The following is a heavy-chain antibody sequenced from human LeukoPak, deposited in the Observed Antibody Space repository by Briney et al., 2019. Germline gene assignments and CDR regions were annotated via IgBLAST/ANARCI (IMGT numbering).Heavy chain of an antibody. D-gene: IGHD3/OR15-3a*01. J-gene: IGHJ4*02. V-gene: IGHV3-15*01. CDR3: TKDYGLGD. CDR2: IKSKSDGGTK. Sequence: PGGSLRLSCAASGFTFTDASMAWVRQAPGKGLEWIARIKSKSDGGTKDYTAPVKGRFTVSREDSKNTLYLQMSSLKSEDTGVYFCTKDYGLGDWGRRTLLTDSS. CDR1: GFTFTDAS.